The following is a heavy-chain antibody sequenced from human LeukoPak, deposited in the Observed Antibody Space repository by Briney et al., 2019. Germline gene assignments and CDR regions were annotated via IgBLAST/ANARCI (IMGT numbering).Heavy chain of an antibody. CDR3: ARDRPGIAAAGTGYNWFDP. V-gene: IGHV4-31*03. D-gene: IGHD6-13*01. Sequence: SQTLSLTCTVSGGSISSGGHYWSWIRQHPGKGLEWIGYINYSGSTYYNPSLKSRVTISVDTSQNQFSLKLSSVTAADTAVYYCARDRPGIAAAGTGYNWFDPWGQGTLVTVSS. CDR1: GGSISSGGHY. J-gene: IGHJ5*02. CDR2: INYSGST.